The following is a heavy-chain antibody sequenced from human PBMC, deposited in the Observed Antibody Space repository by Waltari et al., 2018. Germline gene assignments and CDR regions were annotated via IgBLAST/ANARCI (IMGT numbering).Heavy chain of an antibody. V-gene: IGHV4-4*02. CDR1: GDSMGSRDF. CDR3: ARDRGRGLYLDS. Sequence: QLQLQQSGPGLVKPSESLSLTCAVSGDSMGSRDFWGWVRQSPGKGLGWIGQVHRSGRTNYNPSRASRVTMSIDTSNSQFSLKVTSATAADTAIYYWARDRGRGLYLDSWGQGILVTVSP. J-gene: IGHJ4*02. D-gene: IGHD2-15*01. CDR2: VHRSGRT.